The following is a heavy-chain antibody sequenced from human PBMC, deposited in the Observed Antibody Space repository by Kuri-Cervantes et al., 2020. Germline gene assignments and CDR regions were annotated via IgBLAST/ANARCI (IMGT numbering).Heavy chain of an antibody. Sequence: SETLSLTCTVSGGSISSGGYYWSWIRQPPGKGLEWIGSIYYSGSTYYNPSLKSRVTISVDTSKNQFSLKLSSVTAADTAVYYCARQIKATSLWFGELGRGDYFDYWGQGTLVTVSS. V-gene: IGHV4-39*01. CDR1: GGSISSGGYY. CDR3: ARQIKATSLWFGELGRGDYFDY. J-gene: IGHJ4*02. D-gene: IGHD3-10*01. CDR2: IYYSGST.